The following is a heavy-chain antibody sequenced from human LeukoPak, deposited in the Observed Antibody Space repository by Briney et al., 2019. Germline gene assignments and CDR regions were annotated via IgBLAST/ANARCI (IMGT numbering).Heavy chain of an antibody. CDR3: ARDYDSSHFFDY. V-gene: IGHV3-30-3*01. CDR1: GXTFSSYA. CDR2: ISYDGSNK. J-gene: IGHJ4*02. Sequence: PVRSLRLSCSASGXTFSSYAMHWVRQAPGKGLEWVAVISYDGSNKYYADSVKGRFTISRDNSKNTLFLQMNGLRAEDTAVYYCARDYDSSHFFDYWGQGTLVTVSS. D-gene: IGHD3-22*01.